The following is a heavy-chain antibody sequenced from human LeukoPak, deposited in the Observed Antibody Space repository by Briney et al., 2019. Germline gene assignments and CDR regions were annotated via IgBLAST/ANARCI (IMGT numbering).Heavy chain of an antibody. J-gene: IGHJ3*02. CDR2: MNPNSGNT. CDR1: GYTFTSYD. Sequence: GASVKVSCKASGYTFTSYDINWVRQATGQGLEWMGWMNPNSGNTGYAQKFQGRVTITADESTSTAYMELSSLRSEDTAVYYCATKPRATRAFDIWGQGTMVTVSS. V-gene: IGHV1-8*01. CDR3: ATKPRATRAFDI. D-gene: IGHD2-15*01.